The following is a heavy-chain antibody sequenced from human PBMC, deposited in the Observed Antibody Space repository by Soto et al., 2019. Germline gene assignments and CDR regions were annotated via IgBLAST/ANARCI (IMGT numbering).Heavy chain of an antibody. J-gene: IGHJ4*02. CDR2: ISYDGSNT. CDR3: GKDQWEFHGGLDY. D-gene: IGHD1-26*01. V-gene: IGHV3-30*18. CDR1: GFTFSRYG. Sequence: QVQLVESGGGVVQPGRSLSLSCAVSGFTFSRYGMHWVRQAPGKGLEWVAGISYDGSNTYHVDSAKGRFTVSRDNSKNTLYLQMNSLRDEDTAVYYCGKDQWEFHGGLDYWGQGALVTVSS.